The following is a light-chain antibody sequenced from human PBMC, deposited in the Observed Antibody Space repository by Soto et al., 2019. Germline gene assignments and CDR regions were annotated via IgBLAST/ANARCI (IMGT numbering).Light chain of an antibody. CDR2: EVN. CDR1: SSDVGGYNY. J-gene: IGLJ1*01. Sequence: SALTNPRTVSGSAGPSVPLSCPGTSSDVGGYNYVSWYQQHPGKAPKLMIYEVNKRPSGVPDRFSGSKSGNTASLTVSGLQAEDEADYYCSSYAGSSNVFGTGTKVTVL. V-gene: IGLV2-8*01. CDR3: SSYAGSSNV.